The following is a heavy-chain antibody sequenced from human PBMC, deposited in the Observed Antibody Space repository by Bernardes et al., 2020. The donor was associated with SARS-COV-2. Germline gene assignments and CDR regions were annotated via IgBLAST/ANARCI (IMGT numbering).Heavy chain of an antibody. Sequence: GGSLRLSCAASGFTFSSYGMHWVRQAPGKGLEWVAVIWYDGSNKYYADSVKGRFTISRDNSKNTLYLQMNNLRAEDTAVYYCARDRLLGPGLYYYGMDVWGQGTTVTVSS. CDR3: ARDRLLGPGLYYYGMDV. J-gene: IGHJ6*02. V-gene: IGHV3-33*01. CDR2: IWYDGSNK. D-gene: IGHD2-15*01. CDR1: GFTFSSYG.